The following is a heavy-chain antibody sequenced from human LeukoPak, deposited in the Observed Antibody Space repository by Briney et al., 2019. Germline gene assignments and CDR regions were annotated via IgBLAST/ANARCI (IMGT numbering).Heavy chain of an antibody. V-gene: IGHV4-61*02. Sequence: SETLSLTCTVSGGSISSGSYFWSWIPQPTGKGLEGIGRIYTSGSTNYNPPLKSRVTMSVDTSKNKLSLKLSSVTAADTAVYYCGRVRFRDGYNPFDLWGRGTLVTVSS. CDR1: GGSISSGSYF. J-gene: IGHJ2*01. D-gene: IGHD5-24*01. CDR3: GRVRFRDGYNPFDL. CDR2: IYTSGST.